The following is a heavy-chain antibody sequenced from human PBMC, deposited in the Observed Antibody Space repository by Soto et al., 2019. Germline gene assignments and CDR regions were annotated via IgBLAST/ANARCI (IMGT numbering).Heavy chain of an antibody. V-gene: IGHV3-9*01. CDR2: ISRNSDFL. CDR3: AWRYVGGGTIHPFDY. Sequence: EVQLVESGGGLVQPGRSLRLSCVASGFTFDDYSMHWVRQAPGKGLEWVSGISRNSDFLVYADSVKGRFTISRDNAESVLDVQMNSLRAEDTACCHCAWRYVGGGTIHPFDYWGEGALVTVSS. D-gene: IGHD2-15*01. J-gene: IGHJ4*02. CDR1: GFTFDDYS.